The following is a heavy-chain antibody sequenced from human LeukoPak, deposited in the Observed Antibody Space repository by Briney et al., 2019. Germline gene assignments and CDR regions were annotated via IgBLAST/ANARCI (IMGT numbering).Heavy chain of an antibody. Sequence: SETLSLNCTVSGYSISSGYYWGWIRQPPRKGLEWIGSIYHSGSTYYNPPLKSRVTISVDTSKNQFSLKLSSVTAADTAVYYCARDSPNYGEPYYFDYWGQGTLVTVSS. CDR2: IYHSGST. V-gene: IGHV4-38-2*02. CDR1: GYSISSGYY. J-gene: IGHJ4*02. CDR3: ARDSPNYGEPYYFDY. D-gene: IGHD4/OR15-4a*01.